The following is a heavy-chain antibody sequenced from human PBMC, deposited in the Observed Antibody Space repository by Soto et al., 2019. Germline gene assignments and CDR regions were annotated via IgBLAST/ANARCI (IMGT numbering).Heavy chain of an antibody. V-gene: IGHV3-33*06. Sequence: GGSLRLSCAASGVTFSSYGMNWVRQAPGKGLEWVAIIWYDGINKFYADSVKGRFTISRDNSRNTVFLQMSSLRADDTAVYYCAKISRGTYYYDSSGPDYWGQGTLVTVSS. CDR3: AKISRGTYYYDSSGPDY. D-gene: IGHD3-22*01. J-gene: IGHJ4*02. CDR1: GVTFSSYG. CDR2: IWYDGINK.